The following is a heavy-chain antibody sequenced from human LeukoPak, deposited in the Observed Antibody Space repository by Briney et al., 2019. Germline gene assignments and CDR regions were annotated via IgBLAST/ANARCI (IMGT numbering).Heavy chain of an antibody. J-gene: IGHJ6*03. V-gene: IGHV5-51*01. CDR1: GYSFTSYW. CDR3: ARHGHYGDYYYYYMDV. CDR2: IYPGDSDT. Sequence: GESLKIPCKGSGYSFTSYWIGWVRQMPGKGLEGMGIIYPGDSDTRYSPSFQGQVTISAEKSISTAYLQWSSLKASDTAMYYCARHGHYGDYYYYYMDVWGKGTTVTVSS. D-gene: IGHD4/OR15-4a*01.